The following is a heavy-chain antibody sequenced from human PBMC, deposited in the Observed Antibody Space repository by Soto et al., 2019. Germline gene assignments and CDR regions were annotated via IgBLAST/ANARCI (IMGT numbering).Heavy chain of an antibody. D-gene: IGHD4-17*01. Sequence: SETLSLTCTVSGGSISSGDYYWSWIRQPPGKGLEWIGYIYYSGSTYYNPSLKSRVTISVDTSKNQFPLKLSSVTAADTAVYYCAREKFYGDYVGGGAFDIWGQGTMVTVS. CDR3: AREKFYGDYVGGGAFDI. CDR1: GGSISSGDYY. J-gene: IGHJ3*02. V-gene: IGHV4-30-4*01. CDR2: IYYSGST.